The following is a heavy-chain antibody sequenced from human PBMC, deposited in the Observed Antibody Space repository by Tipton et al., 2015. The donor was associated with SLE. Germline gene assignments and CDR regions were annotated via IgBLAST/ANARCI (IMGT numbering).Heavy chain of an antibody. CDR2: INHSAST. J-gene: IGHJ4*02. D-gene: IGHD2-2*01. Sequence: TLSLTCAVYGGSFSGYYWSWIRQPQGTGLEWIGEINHSASTNYNPSLKSRVTISVDTSKNQFSVKLSSVTAADTAVYYCASLAVPAAREKGFDYWGQGTLVTVPS. V-gene: IGHV4-34*01. CDR1: GGSFSGYY. CDR3: ASLAVPAAREKGFDY.